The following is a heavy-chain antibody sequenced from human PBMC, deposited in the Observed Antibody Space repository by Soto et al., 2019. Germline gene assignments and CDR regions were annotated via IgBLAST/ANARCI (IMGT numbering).Heavy chain of an antibody. D-gene: IGHD2-21*01. Sequence: EVQLVESGGGWVQPGGSLRLSCEASGFMFSPYWMSWVRQDPGKGLEWVATISGGASDKFYVDSVKGRFTISRDDAKNSVYLQLNSLRDEDTAVYYCVREDWHRFDSWGQGTLVTVSS. CDR2: ISGGASDK. CDR3: VREDWHRFDS. J-gene: IGHJ4*02. CDR1: GFMFSPYW. V-gene: IGHV3-7*01.